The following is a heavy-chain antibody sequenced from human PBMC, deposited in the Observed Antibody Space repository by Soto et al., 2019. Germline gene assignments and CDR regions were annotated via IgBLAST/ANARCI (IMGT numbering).Heavy chain of an antibody. CDR1: GFTLSGYA. Sequence: QVHLVESGGGVVQPGGSLRLSCVASGFTLSGYAIHWVRQAPGKGLEWVAVISYDGSNKYYADSVKGRFTVSRDNSKNTLYLQMDNLRTEDTAVYYCARGGMGIAVAATEWGQGSLVTVSS. J-gene: IGHJ4*02. CDR2: ISYDGSNK. D-gene: IGHD6-19*01. V-gene: IGHV3-30-3*01. CDR3: ARGGMGIAVAATE.